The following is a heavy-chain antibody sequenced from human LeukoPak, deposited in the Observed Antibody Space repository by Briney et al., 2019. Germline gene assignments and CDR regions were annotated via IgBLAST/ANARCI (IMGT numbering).Heavy chain of an antibody. J-gene: IGHJ4*02. V-gene: IGHV3-21*04. CDR2: ISSSSSYI. D-gene: IGHD3-22*01. CDR3: AKDYYYDSSGDPGGFDY. CDR1: GFTSSSYS. Sequence: PGGSLRLSCAASGFTSSSYSMNWVRQAPGKGLEWVSSISSSSSYIYYADSVKGRFTISRDNSKNTLYLQMNSLRAEDTAVYYCAKDYYYDSSGDPGGFDYWGQGTLVTVSS.